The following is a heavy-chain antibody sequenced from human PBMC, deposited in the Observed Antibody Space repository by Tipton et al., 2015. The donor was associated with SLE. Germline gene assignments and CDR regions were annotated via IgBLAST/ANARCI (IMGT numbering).Heavy chain of an antibody. CDR2: INHSGSA. V-gene: IGHV4-34*01. D-gene: IGHD2-2*01. CDR1: GGSFSGYY. Sequence: TLSLTCAVYGGSFSGYYWTWIRQSPGKGLEWIGEINHSGSAKYNPSLKSRVTMSVDTSKNQFSLNVSSVAASDTSVYYCARGPYCSGTSCYRSFDYWGQGTLVTVSS. CDR3: ARGPYCSGTSCYRSFDY. J-gene: IGHJ4*02.